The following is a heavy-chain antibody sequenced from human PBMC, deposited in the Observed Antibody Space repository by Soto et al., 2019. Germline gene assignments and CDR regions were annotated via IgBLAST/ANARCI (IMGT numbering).Heavy chain of an antibody. Sequence: GASVKVSCKASGGTFSSYAISWVRQAPGQGLEWMGGIIPIFGTANYAQKFQGRVTITADESTSTAYMELSSLRSEDTAVYYCAREQVDDILTGYYLSWGQGTLVTVSS. CDR2: IIPIFGTA. CDR1: GGTFSSYA. D-gene: IGHD3-9*01. CDR3: AREQVDDILTGYYLS. V-gene: IGHV1-69*13. J-gene: IGHJ4*02.